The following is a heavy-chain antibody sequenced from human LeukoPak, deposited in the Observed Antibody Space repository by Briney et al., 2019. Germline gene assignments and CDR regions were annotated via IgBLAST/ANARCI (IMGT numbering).Heavy chain of an antibody. D-gene: IGHD1-26*01. CDR1: GFTFSDYS. V-gene: IGHV3-11*04. CDR2: IRSSGNTI. CDR3: ARGGGTYHFDY. J-gene: IGHJ4*02. Sequence: PGGSLRLSCAASGFTFSDYSMSWIRQAPGKGLEWVSYIRSSGNTIYYADSVKGRFTISRDNAKNSLYLQMNSLRAEDTAVYYCARGGGTYHFDYWGQGTLVTVSS.